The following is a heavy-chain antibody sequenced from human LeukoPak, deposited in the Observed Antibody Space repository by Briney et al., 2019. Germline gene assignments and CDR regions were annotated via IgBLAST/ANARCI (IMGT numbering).Heavy chain of an antibody. Sequence: GGSLRLSCAASGFTFSNYGMSWVRQAPGKGLEWVSSISGSGDSTYYADSVKGRFTISRDNAKNSLYLQMNSLRAEDTAVYYCARDTVGALDYWGQGTLVTVSS. J-gene: IGHJ4*02. CDR3: ARDTVGALDY. CDR2: ISGSGDST. D-gene: IGHD1-26*01. V-gene: IGHV3-23*01. CDR1: GFTFSNYG.